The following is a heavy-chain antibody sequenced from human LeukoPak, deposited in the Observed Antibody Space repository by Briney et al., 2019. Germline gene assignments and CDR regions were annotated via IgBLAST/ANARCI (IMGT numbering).Heavy chain of an antibody. CDR1: GNTFNTYD. CDR2: ITPSTGNT. Sequence: ASVKVSCQASGNTFNTYDINWVRQATGQGLEWMGWITPSTGNTGYAQSFQGRVTITRDTTTSTVYMELSSLRSEDTAIYYCARSGTTDERIGVDYSGQGTLVTVSS. D-gene: IGHD3-10*01. J-gene: IGHJ4*02. CDR3: ARSGTTDERIGVDY. V-gene: IGHV1-8*02.